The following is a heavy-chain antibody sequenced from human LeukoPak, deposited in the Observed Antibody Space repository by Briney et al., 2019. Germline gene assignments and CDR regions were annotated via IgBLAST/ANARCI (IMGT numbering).Heavy chain of an antibody. CDR2: TYYRSKWYD. V-gene: IGHV6-1*01. J-gene: IGHJ4*02. CDR1: GDSVSSNRAA. CDR3: AREGAYSGTYYLDY. D-gene: IGHD5-12*01. Sequence: SQTLSLTCAISGDSVSSNRAARNWIRQSPSRGLEWLGRTYYRSKWYDEYALSVKSRITIIPDTSKNHFSLQLNSVTPGDTAVYFCAREGAYSGTYYLDYWGQGTLVTVSS.